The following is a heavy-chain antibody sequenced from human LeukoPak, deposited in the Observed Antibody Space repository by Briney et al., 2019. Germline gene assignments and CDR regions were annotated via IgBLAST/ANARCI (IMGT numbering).Heavy chain of an antibody. CDR1: GGTFSSYA. V-gene: IGHV1-69*13. CDR2: IIPIFGTA. CDR3: ARDLVCSSGWYPISCYYYGMDV. D-gene: IGHD6-19*01. Sequence: SVTVSCKASGGTFSSYAISWVRQAPGQGLEWMGGIIPIFGTANYAQKFQGRVTITADESTSTAYMELSSLRSEDTAVYYCARDLVCSSGWYPISCYYYGMDVWGQGTTVTVSS. J-gene: IGHJ6*02.